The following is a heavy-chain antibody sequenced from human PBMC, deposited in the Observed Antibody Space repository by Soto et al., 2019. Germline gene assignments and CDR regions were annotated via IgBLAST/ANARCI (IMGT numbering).Heavy chain of an antibody. CDR3: ARRGARLGEVGVRTGFDX. D-gene: IGHD2-8*01. V-gene: IGHV4-39*01. Sequence: SDTLSLTCSVSGGSISSISYFWGWIRQPPGKGLELIATISYSGNTYYSPSLKSRAIISVDTSKNQFSLELYSVTDTDTAVYFCARRGARLGEVGVRTGFDXWGQGTLVTGSX. CDR2: ISYSGNT. J-gene: IGHJ5*02. CDR1: GGSISSISYF.